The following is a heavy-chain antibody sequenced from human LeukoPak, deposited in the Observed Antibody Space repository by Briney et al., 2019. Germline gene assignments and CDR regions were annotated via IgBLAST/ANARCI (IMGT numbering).Heavy chain of an antibody. CDR2: TIPLFGTA. CDR3: ARDRPGRYCSTISCYSASPFDP. Sequence: SVKVSCKASGCTVSRYAFSWVRQAPGQGLEWMGGTIPLFGTANYAQKFQGRVTITADESTGTAYMELRSLRSEDTAVYYCARDRPGRYCSTISCYSASPFDPWGPGTLVTVSS. D-gene: IGHD2-2*02. CDR1: GCTVSRYA. V-gene: IGHV1-69*13. J-gene: IGHJ5*02.